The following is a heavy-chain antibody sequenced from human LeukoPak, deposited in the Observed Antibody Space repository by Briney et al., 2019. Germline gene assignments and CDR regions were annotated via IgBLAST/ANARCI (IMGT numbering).Heavy chain of an antibody. V-gene: IGHV3-23*01. CDR2: VTGSGGGT. J-gene: IGHJ4*02. D-gene: IGHD5-18*01. CDR3: AKELPDTAFFTVDY. Sequence: GGSLRLSCAASGFTFRSYAMSWVRQAPGKGLEWVSAVTGSGGGTYYAHSVKGRFTISTDNSKNTLYLQMNSLRAEDTAVYYCAKELPDTAFFTVDYWGQGTLVTVSS. CDR1: GFTFRSYA.